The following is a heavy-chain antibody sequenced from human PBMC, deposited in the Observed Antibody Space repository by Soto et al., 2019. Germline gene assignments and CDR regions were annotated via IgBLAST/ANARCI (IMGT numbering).Heavy chain of an antibody. CDR1: AFTFRSYT. J-gene: IGHJ4*02. Sequence: QVQLVESGGGVVQPGRSLRLSCAASAFTFRSYTMHWVRQAPGKGLEWVATISYDGSKTNYADSVRGRFTISRDNSNSTLFLQMDSLRPEDTAVYSCARDRDSSYFPPPYYFDACCQGTLVTVSS. CDR2: ISYDGSKT. V-gene: IGHV3-30*04. CDR3: ARDRDSSYFPPPYYFDA. D-gene: IGHD4-4*01.